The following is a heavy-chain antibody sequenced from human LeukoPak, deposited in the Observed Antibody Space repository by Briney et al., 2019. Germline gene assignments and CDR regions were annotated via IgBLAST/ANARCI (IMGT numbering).Heavy chain of an antibody. J-gene: IGHJ4*02. CDR2: IYSDNT. V-gene: IGHV3-53*01. CDR3: ARRAGAYSHPYDY. D-gene: IGHD4/OR15-4a*01. Sequence: RAGGSLRLSCAASGFTVSSNSMSWVRQAPGKGLEWVSFIYSDNTHYSDSVKGRFTISRDNSKNTLYLQMNSLRAEDTAVYYCARRAGAYSHPYDYWGQGTLVTVSS. CDR1: GFTVSSNS.